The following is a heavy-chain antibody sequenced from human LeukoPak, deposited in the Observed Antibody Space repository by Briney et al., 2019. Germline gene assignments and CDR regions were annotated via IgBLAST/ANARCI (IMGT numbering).Heavy chain of an antibody. CDR2: INTYNGNT. Sequence: ASVKVSCKASGYTFTSYGITWVRQAPGQGLEWVGWINTYNGNTEYAQKLQGRLTMTTDTSTSTAYMELRSLRSDDTAVYYCASAGSSPSSNAFDIWGQGTMVTVSS. V-gene: IGHV1-18*01. CDR1: GYTFTSYG. D-gene: IGHD6-6*01. CDR3: ASAGSSPSSNAFDI. J-gene: IGHJ3*02.